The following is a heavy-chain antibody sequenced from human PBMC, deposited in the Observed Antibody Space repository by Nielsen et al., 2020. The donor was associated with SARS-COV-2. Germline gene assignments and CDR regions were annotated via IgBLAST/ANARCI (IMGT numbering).Heavy chain of an antibody. CDR3: AKNPSRRDYGADY. Sequence: GESLKISCVASGFTFSYYAMHWVRRAPGKGLEWVSSIGAIDGSTNYAESLRGRFTISRDNSKNTLYLQINSLRAEDTAMYYCAKNPSRRDYGADYWGQGTLVTVSS. V-gene: IGHV3-23*01. J-gene: IGHJ4*02. D-gene: IGHD4-17*01. CDR2: IGAIDGST. CDR1: GFTFSYYA.